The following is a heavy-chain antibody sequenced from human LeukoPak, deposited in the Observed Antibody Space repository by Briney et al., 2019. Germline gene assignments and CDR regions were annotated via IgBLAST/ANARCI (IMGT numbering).Heavy chain of an antibody. V-gene: IGHV3-7*01. CDR3: ARDATRGGDFDY. Sequence: GGSLRLSCAASGFTFLNYWMCWVRQAPGKEPELVANINKDGSAGYHVDSVKGRFTISRDNAKNTLHLQMNDLRGEDTAVYYCARDATRGGDFDYWGQGTLVTVSS. J-gene: IGHJ4*02. D-gene: IGHD2-21*01. CDR2: INKDGSAG. CDR1: GFTFLNYW.